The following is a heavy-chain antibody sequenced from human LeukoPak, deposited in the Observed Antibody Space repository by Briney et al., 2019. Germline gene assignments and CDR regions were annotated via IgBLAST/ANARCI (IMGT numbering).Heavy chain of an antibody. Sequence: GGSLRLSCAASGFTFSSYAMSWVRQAPGKGLEWVSVNSGGGTTDYADSVKGRFTISRDNSKNTLYLQMNSLRAEDTAVYYCALTVYGSGSYWDYWGQGTLVTVSS. J-gene: IGHJ4*02. CDR2: NSGGGTT. V-gene: IGHV3-23*01. D-gene: IGHD3-10*01. CDR3: ALTVYGSGSYWDY. CDR1: GFTFSSYA.